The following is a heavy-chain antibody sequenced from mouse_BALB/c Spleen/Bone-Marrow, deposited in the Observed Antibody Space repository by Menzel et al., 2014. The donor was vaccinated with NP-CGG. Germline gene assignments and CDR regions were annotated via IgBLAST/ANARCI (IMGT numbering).Heavy chain of an antibody. CDR1: GYTFTRYT. D-gene: IGHD1-1*01. Sequence: QVQLQQSGAELARPEASVKMSCQASGYTFTRYTMHWGKKRPGQGLEWIGYIIPNSGYSNYNQKFKDKATLTADKSSSTAYMQLSSLTSEDSAVYYCTIRYYAMDYWGQGTSVTVSS. CDR2: IIPNSGYS. CDR3: TIRYYAMDY. J-gene: IGHJ4*01. V-gene: IGHV1-4*01.